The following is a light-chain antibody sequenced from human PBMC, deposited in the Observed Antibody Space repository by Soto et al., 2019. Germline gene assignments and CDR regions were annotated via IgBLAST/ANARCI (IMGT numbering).Light chain of an antibody. CDR1: SSDVGGYNS. CDR2: ELS. J-gene: IGLJ1*01. Sequence: QSALTQPASGSGSPGRSITISCPGTSSDVGGYNSVSWYQEHPGKAPNLMIYELSTRPSGVSNRFSGSKSGNTASLTISGLQTEDEADYYCTSYTNRITFEDVFGSGTKVTVL. V-gene: IGLV2-14*01. CDR3: TSYTNRITFEDV.